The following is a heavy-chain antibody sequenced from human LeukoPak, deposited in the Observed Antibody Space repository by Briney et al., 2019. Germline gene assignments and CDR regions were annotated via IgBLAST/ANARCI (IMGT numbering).Heavy chain of an antibody. D-gene: IGHD3-10*01. V-gene: IGHV3-48*03. CDR1: GFTFSSYE. CDR3: ARDTPGVRGLFDY. J-gene: IGHJ4*02. Sequence: GGSLRLSCAASGFTFSSYEMNWVRQAPGKGLEWVSYISSSGSTIYYADSVKGRLTPSRDNAKNSLYLQMNSLRAEDTAVYYCARDTPGVRGLFDYWGQGTLVTVSS. CDR2: ISSSGSTI.